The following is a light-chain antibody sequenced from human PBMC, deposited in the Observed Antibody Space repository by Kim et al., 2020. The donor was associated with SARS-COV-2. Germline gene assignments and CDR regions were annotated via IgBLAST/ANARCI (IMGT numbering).Light chain of an antibody. CDR1: QRISNF. Sequence: LPPGEEATLSCRASQRISNFLVWYQQKPGQPPRLLIYDSFNRATGIPARFSGGGSGTDFTLTISSLEPEDSAIYYCQQRRHWPLTFGGGTKVDIK. CDR3: QQRRHWPLT. CDR2: DSF. J-gene: IGKJ4*01. V-gene: IGKV3-11*01.